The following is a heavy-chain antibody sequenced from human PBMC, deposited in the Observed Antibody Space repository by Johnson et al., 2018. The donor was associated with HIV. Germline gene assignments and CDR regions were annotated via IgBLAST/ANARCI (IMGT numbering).Heavy chain of an antibody. D-gene: IGHD1-1*01. CDR1: GFTFSSYA. CDR3: ARSGPNWAFDF. CDR2: ISGSDGSST. V-gene: IGHV3-23*04. Sequence: VQLVESGGGVVQPGRSLRLSCAASGFTFSSYAMSWVRQAPGEGLEWVSAISGSDGSSTYYADSVKGRFTISRDDARTTMCVQMNRLRAEDTAVYYCARSGPNWAFDFWGRGTMVTVSS. J-gene: IGHJ3*01.